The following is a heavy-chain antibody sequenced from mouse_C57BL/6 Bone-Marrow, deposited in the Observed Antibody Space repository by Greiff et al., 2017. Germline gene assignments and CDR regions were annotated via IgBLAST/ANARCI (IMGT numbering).Heavy chain of an antibody. CDR1: GFTFSSYA. CDR2: ISGGGSYT. D-gene: IGHD1-1*01. CDR3: ARRGFITTVVAPDG. Sequence: EVQVVESGGGLVKPGGSLKLSCAASGFTFSSYAMSWVRQTPEKRLEWVATISGGGSYTYYPDYVKGQLTISSDNAKNNLYLQMSHLKSEDTAMYYCARRGFITTVVAPDGWGQGTTLTVSS. V-gene: IGHV5-4*01. J-gene: IGHJ2*01.